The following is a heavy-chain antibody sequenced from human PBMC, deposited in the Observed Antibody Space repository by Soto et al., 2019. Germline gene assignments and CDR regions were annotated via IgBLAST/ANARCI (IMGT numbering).Heavy chain of an antibody. J-gene: IGHJ6*02. CDR3: ARGPRAPPPHDYGMDV. CDR2: ISGGGGTT. V-gene: IGHV3-23*01. CDR1: GFTFSSHV. Sequence: VQLLESGGGLVQPGGSLRLSCAASGFTFSSHVMNWVRQAPGKGLEWVAAISGGGGTTYYGDSVEGPFTMSRDNSKNTLYLQMNSLRAEDTAVYYCARGPRAPPPHDYGMDVWGQGTTVTVSS.